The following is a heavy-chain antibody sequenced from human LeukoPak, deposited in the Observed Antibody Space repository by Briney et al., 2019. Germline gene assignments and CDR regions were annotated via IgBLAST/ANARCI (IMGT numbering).Heavy chain of an antibody. Sequence: SVKVSCKASGGTFTSYAISWVRQAPGQGLEWMGGIIPIFGTANHAQKFQGRVTITADESTSTAYMELSSLRSEDTAVYYCARVGYYYDSSGYYYYFDYWGQGTLVTVS. CDR2: IIPIFGTA. CDR3: ARVGYYYDSSGYYYYFDY. CDR1: GGTFTSYA. D-gene: IGHD3-22*01. V-gene: IGHV1-69*13. J-gene: IGHJ4*02.